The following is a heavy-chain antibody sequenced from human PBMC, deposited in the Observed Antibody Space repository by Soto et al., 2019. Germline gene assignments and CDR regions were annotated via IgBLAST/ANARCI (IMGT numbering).Heavy chain of an antibody. D-gene: IGHD6-13*01. CDR2: IYWDDDK. CDR1: GFSLSTNGAG. V-gene: IGHV2-5*02. CDR3: VHRHGEAAAFGS. J-gene: IGHJ4*02. Sequence: QITLKESGPTLVKPTQTLTLTCTVSGFSLSTNGAGVGWIRQPPGRALECLAFIYWDDDKRYSPSLKSRLTITKDTSKNQVVLTMTNMAPVDTGTYYCVHRHGEAAAFGSWGQGTLVTVSS.